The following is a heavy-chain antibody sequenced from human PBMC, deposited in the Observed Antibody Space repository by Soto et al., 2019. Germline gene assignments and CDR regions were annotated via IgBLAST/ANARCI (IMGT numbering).Heavy chain of an antibody. Sequence: EVQLWESGGGLVQPGGSLRLSCAVSGFTFSSHVMSWVRQAPGKGLEWVSAISGTGGTYYADSVKGRFTISRDNSKNALYLQKNNLRDEDTAVYYGAKDRRGAYCSGGICYSPDYWGQGTLVIVSS. V-gene: IGHV3-23*01. CDR3: AKDRRGAYCSGGICYSPDY. CDR2: ISGTGGT. CDR1: GFTFSSHV. J-gene: IGHJ4*02. D-gene: IGHD2-15*01.